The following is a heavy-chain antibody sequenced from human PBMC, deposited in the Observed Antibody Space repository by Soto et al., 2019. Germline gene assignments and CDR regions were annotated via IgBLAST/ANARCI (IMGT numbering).Heavy chain of an antibody. CDR3: ARGRHLTTVTSFDY. D-gene: IGHD4-17*01. CDR2: IIPIFGTA. CDR1: GGTFSSYA. V-gene: IGHV1-69*06. Sequence: SVKVSCKASGGTFSSYAISWVRQAPGQGLEWMGGIIPIFGTANYAQKFQGRVTITADKSTSTAYMELSSLRSEDTAVYYCARGRHLTTVTSFDYWGRGTLVTVSS. J-gene: IGHJ4*02.